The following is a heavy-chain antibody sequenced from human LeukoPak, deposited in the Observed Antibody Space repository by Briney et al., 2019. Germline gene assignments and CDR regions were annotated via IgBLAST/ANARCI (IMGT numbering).Heavy chain of an antibody. J-gene: IGHJ5*02. CDR2: INWNGDST. D-gene: IGHD2-21*02. V-gene: IGHV3-20*04. Sequence: GGSLRLSCAASGFTFDDYGMSWVRHAPGKGLEWVSGINWNGDSTGYADSVKGRFTISRDNAKNSLYLQMNSLRAEDTALYYCARGKVVTAIPYWFDPWGQGTLVTVSS. CDR1: GFTFDDYG. CDR3: ARGKVVTAIPYWFDP.